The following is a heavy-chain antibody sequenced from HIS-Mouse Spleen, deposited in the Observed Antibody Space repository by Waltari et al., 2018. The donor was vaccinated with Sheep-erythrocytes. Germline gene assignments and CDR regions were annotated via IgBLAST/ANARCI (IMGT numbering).Heavy chain of an antibody. CDR2: ISYDGSNK. Sequence: VQLVEYGGGVVERGRSLRPSGAASVCAVRGYAMHWVRQAPGKGLEWVAVISYDGSNKYYADSVKGRFTISRDNSKNTLYLQMNSLRAEDTAVYYCARRFRIAAIDYWGQGTLVTVSS. CDR1: VCAVRGYA. D-gene: IGHD6-25*01. J-gene: IGHJ4*02. V-gene: IGHV3-30-3*01. CDR3: ARRFRIAAIDY.